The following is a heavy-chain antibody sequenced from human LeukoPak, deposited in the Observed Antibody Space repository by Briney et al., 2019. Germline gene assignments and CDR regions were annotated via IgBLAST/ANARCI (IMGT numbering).Heavy chain of an antibody. CDR3: AKEPHSSGWYWRWSD. CDR2: ISSSRTYTT. Sequence: PGGSLRLSCVASGFTFRDHYMSWIRQSPGKGLEWVSYISSSRTYTTNYADSVRGRFTISRDNAKNLLNLQMNSLRAEDTAVYYCAKEPHSSGWYWRWSDWGQGTLVAVSS. D-gene: IGHD6-19*01. CDR1: GFTFRDHY. V-gene: IGHV3-11*05. J-gene: IGHJ4*02.